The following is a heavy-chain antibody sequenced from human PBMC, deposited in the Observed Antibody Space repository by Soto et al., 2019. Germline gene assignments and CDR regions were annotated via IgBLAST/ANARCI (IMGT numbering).Heavy chain of an antibody. CDR2: ISYDGSNK. CDR1: GFTFSSYG. V-gene: IGHV3-30*18. Sequence: SLRLSCAASGFTFSSYGMHWVRQAPGKGLEWVAVISYDGSNKYYADSVKGRFTISRDNSKNTLYLQMNSLRAEDTAVYYCAKAGXSGYDWGGYYYYYGMDVWGQGTTVTVSS. CDR3: AKAGXSGYDWGGYYYYYGMDV. D-gene: IGHD5-12*01. J-gene: IGHJ6*02.